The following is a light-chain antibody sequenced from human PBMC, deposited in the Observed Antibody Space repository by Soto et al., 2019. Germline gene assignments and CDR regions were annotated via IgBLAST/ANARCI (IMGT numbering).Light chain of an antibody. CDR1: QSVSSCY. CDR3: QQYGSSPKIT. V-gene: IGKV3-20*01. Sequence: ENVLTQSPGTLSLSPGERATLSCRASQSVSSCYLAWYQQKPGQAPRLLIYGASSRATGIPDRFSGSGSGTDFTLTISRLEPEDFAVYYCQQYGSSPKITFGQGTRLEIK. CDR2: GAS. J-gene: IGKJ5*01.